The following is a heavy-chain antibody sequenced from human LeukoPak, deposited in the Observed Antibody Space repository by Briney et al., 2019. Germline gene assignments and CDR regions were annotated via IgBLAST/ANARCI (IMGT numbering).Heavy chain of an antibody. CDR2: INHSGST. CDR1: GGSFSGYY. J-gene: IGHJ6*04. V-gene: IGHV4-34*01. Sequence: SETLSLTCAVYGGSFSGYYWSWIRQPPGKGLEWIGEINHSGSTNYNPSLKSRVTISVDTSKNQFSLKLSSVTAADTAVYYCARGKHCSGGSCYSYYYYYGVDVWGKGTTVTVSS. CDR3: ARGKHCSGGSCYSYYYYYGVDV. D-gene: IGHD2-15*01.